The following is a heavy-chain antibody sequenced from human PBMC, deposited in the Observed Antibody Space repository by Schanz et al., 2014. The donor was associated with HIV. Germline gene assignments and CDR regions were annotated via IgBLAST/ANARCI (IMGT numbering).Heavy chain of an antibody. CDR2: IWNDGSDK. J-gene: IGHJ4*02. D-gene: IGHD4-17*01. CDR3: ARDPDTVTYFDY. CDR1: GFTFNYYG. V-gene: IGHV3-33*01. Sequence: QVQLVESGGGVVQLGRSLRLSCAASGFTFNYYGMHWVRQAPGKGLEWVALIWNDGSDKYYADSVKGRFTISRDNSKNTLYLQMNSLRAEDTAVYYCARDPDTVTYFDYWGQGTLVTVSS.